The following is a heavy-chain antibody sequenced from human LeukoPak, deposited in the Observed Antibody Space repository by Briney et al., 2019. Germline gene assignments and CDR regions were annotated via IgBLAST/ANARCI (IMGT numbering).Heavy chain of an antibody. J-gene: IGHJ4*02. Sequence: AASVKDSCKAPGGTFSSYAISWVRQAPGKRLEWMGQIIPILGIANYAQKFQGRVTSTADKSTSTAYMELSSLRSEDTAVYYCARAMGYCSGGSCYKNSPFDYWGQGTLVTVSS. CDR1: GGTFSSYA. CDR3: ARAMGYCSGGSCYKNSPFDY. D-gene: IGHD2-15*01. CDR2: IIPILGIA. V-gene: IGHV1-69*10.